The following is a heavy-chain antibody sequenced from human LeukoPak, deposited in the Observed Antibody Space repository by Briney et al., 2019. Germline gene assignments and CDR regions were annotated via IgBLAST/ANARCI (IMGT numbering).Heavy chain of an antibody. D-gene: IGHD6-19*01. CDR3: ATPLGEGSGWPLFDY. V-gene: IGHV3-21*01. Sequence: GGSLRLSCAASGFTFSSYSMNWVRQAPGKGLEWVSSISSSSSYIYYADSVKGRFTISRDNSKNTLYLQMNSLRAEDTAVYYCATPLGEGSGWPLFDYWGQGTLVTVSS. J-gene: IGHJ4*02. CDR2: ISSSSSYI. CDR1: GFTFSSYS.